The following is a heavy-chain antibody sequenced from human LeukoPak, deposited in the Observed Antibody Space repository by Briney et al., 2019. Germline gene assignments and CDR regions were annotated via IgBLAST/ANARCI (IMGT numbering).Heavy chain of an antibody. V-gene: IGHV6-1*01. J-gene: IGHJ3*02. CDR1: GDSFSSNSAT. CDR3: ARVKEAFTARDAFDI. D-gene: IGHD2-21*02. Sequence: SQTLSLTCAISGDSFSSNSATWNWIRQSPSRGLEWLGRTYYRSKWYSDYAVSVKSRIIINPDTSKNQFSLQLNSVTPEDTAVYYCARVKEAFTARDAFDIWGQGTMVTASS. CDR2: TYYRSKWYS.